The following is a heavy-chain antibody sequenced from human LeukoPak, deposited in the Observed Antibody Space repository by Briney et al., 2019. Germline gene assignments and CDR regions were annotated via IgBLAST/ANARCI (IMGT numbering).Heavy chain of an antibody. D-gene: IGHD3-3*01. CDR2: ISYDGSNK. V-gene: IGHV3-30-3*01. CDR1: GFTFSNSA. J-gene: IGHJ4*02. CDR3: AREGRDFWSGYCSPSGY. Sequence: GGSLRLSCAASGFTFSNSAMHWVRQAPGKGLEWVAVISYDGSNKYYADSVKGRFTISRDNSKNTLYLQMNSLRAEDTAVYYCAREGRDFWSGYCSPSGYWGQGTLVTVSS.